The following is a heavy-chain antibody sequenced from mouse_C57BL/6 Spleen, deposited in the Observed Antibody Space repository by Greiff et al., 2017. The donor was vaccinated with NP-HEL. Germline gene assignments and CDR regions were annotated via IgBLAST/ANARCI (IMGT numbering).Heavy chain of an antibody. Sequence: QVQLKQSGAELARPGASVKLSCKASGYTFTSYGISWVKQRTGQGLEWIGEIYPRSGNTYYNETFKGKATLTADKSSSPAYMELRSLTSEDSAVYFCARSGTMVTTGAMDYWGQGTSVTVSS. V-gene: IGHV1-81*01. J-gene: IGHJ4*01. CDR2: IYPRSGNT. D-gene: IGHD2-2*01. CDR3: ARSGTMVTTGAMDY. CDR1: GYTFTSYG.